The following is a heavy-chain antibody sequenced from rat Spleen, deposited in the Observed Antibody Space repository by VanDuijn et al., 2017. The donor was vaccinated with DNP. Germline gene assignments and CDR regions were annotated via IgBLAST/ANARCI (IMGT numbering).Heavy chain of an antibody. V-gene: IGHV2-15*01. CDR2: IRSGGST. D-gene: IGHD1-10*01. J-gene: IGHJ2*01. CDR3: TREREPNNNPFYFDC. CDR1: GFSLTSYG. Sequence: QVQLKESGPGLVQPSQTLSLTCTVSGFSLTSYGVSWVRQPPGKGLEWIGVIRSGGSTDYNQALKSRLSISRDTSKSHVFLRMNSLQTEDTAIYFCTREREPNNNPFYFDCWGQGVMVTVSS.